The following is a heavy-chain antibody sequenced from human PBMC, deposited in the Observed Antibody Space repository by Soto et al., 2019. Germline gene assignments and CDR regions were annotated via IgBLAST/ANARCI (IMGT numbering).Heavy chain of an antibody. V-gene: IGHV1-18*01. CDR2: ISAYNGNT. CDR3: ARVRIAAAGTAHGVYYYYYGMDV. J-gene: IGHJ6*02. D-gene: IGHD6-13*01. CDR1: GYTFTSYG. Sequence: ASVKVSCKASGYTFTSYGISWVRQAPGQGLEWMGWISAYNGNTNYAQKLQGRVTMTTDTSTSTAYTELRSLRSDDTAVYYCARVRIAAAGTAHGVYYYYYGMDVWGQGTTVTVSS.